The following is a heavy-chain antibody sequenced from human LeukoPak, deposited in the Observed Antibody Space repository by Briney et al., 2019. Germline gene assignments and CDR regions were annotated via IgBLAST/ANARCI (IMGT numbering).Heavy chain of an antibody. Sequence: PGGSLRLSCAASGFTFSSYSMNWVRQAPGKGLEWVSYISSSSSTIYYADSVKGRFTISRDNAKNSLYLQMNSLRAEDTAVYYCARDQESQLLWFGELSGLDYWGQGTLVTVSS. CDR1: GFTFSSYS. CDR3: ARDQESQLLWFGELSGLDY. D-gene: IGHD3-10*01. J-gene: IGHJ4*02. V-gene: IGHV3-48*01. CDR2: ISSSSSTI.